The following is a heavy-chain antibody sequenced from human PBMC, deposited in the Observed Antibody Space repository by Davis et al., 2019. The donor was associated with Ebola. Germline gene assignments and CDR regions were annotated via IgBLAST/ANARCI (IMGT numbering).Heavy chain of an antibody. D-gene: IGHD6-13*01. CDR2: TGHSGYT. CDR3: ASRSWYGPRFDY. V-gene: IGHV4-34*01. J-gene: IGHJ4*02. Sequence: SETLSLTCAVYGDSFSDYFWSWIRQPPGKGLEWIGETGHSGYTNYSPSLMSRVTISVDSSKNQFSLKLSSVTAADTAVYYCASRSWYGPRFDYWGQGTLVTVSS. CDR1: GDSFSDYF.